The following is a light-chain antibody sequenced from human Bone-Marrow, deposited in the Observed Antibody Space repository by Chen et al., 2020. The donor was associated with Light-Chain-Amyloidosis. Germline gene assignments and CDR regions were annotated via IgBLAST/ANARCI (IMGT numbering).Light chain of an antibody. J-gene: IGKJ1*01. CDR2: GAS. Sequence: EIVLTQSPGTLSLSPGDRATLSCRASQSVSNRYVAWYQQKPGQAPRPLLYGASSRATGIPDRFSGSGSGTDFTLTISRLESEDFAVYYCQQYGSSPWTVGPGTRVEVK. V-gene: IGKV3-20*01. CDR3: QQYGSSPWT. CDR1: QSVSNRY.